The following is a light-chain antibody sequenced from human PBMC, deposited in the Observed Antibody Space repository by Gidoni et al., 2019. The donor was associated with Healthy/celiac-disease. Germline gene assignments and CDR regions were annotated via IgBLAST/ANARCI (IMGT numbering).Light chain of an antibody. CDR3: CSYAGSYTSHVV. J-gene: IGLJ2*01. CDR1: SSDVGGYNY. V-gene: IGLV2-11*01. Sequence: QSALTQPRSVSGSPGQPVPISCTGTSSDVGGYNYVSWYQQHPGKAPKLMIYDVSKRPSGVPDRFSGSKSGNTASLTISGLQAEDEADYYCCSYAGSYTSHVVFGGGTKLTVL. CDR2: DVS.